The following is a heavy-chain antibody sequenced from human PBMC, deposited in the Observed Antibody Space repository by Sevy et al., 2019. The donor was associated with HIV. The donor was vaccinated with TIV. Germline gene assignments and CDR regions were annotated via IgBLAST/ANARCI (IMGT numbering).Heavy chain of an antibody. Sequence: GGSLRLSCAISGFTVNDKYIIWVRQAPGKGLEWVSVIFSSSSTYYTDSAKGRFTISRDNSKNTVDLQMNSVRAEDTAVYYCVSLFLSYRSGWSYFDYWGQGTLVTVSS. V-gene: IGHV3-66*02. CDR3: VSLFLSYRSGWSYFDY. CDR2: IFSSSST. D-gene: IGHD6-19*01. CDR1: GFTVNDKY. J-gene: IGHJ4*02.